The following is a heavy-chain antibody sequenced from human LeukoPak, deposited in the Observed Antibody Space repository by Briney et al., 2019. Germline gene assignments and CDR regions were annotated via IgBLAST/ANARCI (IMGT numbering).Heavy chain of an antibody. CDR3: AKFDRTATYFDY. D-gene: IGHD2-21*02. CDR1: GFTFSNAW. V-gene: IGHV3-23*01. CDR2: ISAGGGST. Sequence: GGSLRLSCAASGFTFSNAWMSWVRQAPGKGLEWVSAISAGGGSTYDADSVKGRFTISSDNSKNTVYLQMTSLRVDDTAVYYCAKFDRTATYFDYWGQGTLVTVSS. J-gene: IGHJ4*02.